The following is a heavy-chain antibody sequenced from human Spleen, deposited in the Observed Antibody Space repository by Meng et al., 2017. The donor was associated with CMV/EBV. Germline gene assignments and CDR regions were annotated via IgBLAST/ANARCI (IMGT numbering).Heavy chain of an antibody. CDR1: GFAFSGHW. CDR3: AKRGRDGYNFDY. J-gene: IGHJ4*02. V-gene: IGHV3-74*01. Sequence: GGSLRLSCAASGFAFSGHWLHWVRQAPGKGLVWVSRIDRNGSSTSYADSVKGRFTISRDNSKNTLYLQMNSLRAEDTAVYYCAKRGRDGYNFDYWGQGTLVTVSS. D-gene: IGHD5-24*01. CDR2: IDRNGSST.